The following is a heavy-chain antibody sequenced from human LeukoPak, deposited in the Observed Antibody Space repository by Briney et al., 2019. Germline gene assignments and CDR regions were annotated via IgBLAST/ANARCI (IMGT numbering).Heavy chain of an antibody. CDR1: GFTFSSYW. J-gene: IGHJ4*02. D-gene: IGHD3-3*01. CDR2: INSDGSST. CDR3: AKGLRFLEWLLLPLTPFDY. V-gene: IGHV3-74*01. Sequence: GGSLRLSCAASGFTFSSYWMHWVRQAPGKGLVWVSRINSDGSSTSYADSVKGRFTISRDNAKNTLYLQMNSLRAEDTAVYYCAKGLRFLEWLLLPLTPFDYWGQGTLVTVSP.